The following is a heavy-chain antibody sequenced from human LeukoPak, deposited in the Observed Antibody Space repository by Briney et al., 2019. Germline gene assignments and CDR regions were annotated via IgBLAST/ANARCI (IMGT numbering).Heavy chain of an antibody. V-gene: IGHV1-2*02. D-gene: IGHD3-16*02. Sequence: GASVKVSCKASGYSFTDYYIHWVRQAPGQGLEWMGWINPHSGGRNLAQKFQGRVTMTRDTSISTAYMELSSLRSEDTAVYYCARDPGYDYVWGSYRPNWFDPWGQGTLVTVSS. CDR2: INPHSGGR. CDR3: ARDPGYDYVWGSYRPNWFDP. CDR1: GYSFTDYY. J-gene: IGHJ5*02.